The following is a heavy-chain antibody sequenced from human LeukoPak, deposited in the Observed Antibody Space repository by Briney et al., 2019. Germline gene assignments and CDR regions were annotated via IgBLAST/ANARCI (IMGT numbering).Heavy chain of an antibody. CDR3: ARVATVTTRAWFDP. CDR1: GYTFTVYY. Sequence: GASVTVSYKASGYTFTVYYMHWVRQAPGQRLEWMGWINPNSGRTKYAQRFQGRVTMTRDTSISTAYMELSRLRSDDTAVYYCARVATVTTRAWFDPCGQGTLVTVSS. V-gene: IGHV1-2*02. J-gene: IGHJ5*02. D-gene: IGHD4-17*01. CDR2: INPNSGRT.